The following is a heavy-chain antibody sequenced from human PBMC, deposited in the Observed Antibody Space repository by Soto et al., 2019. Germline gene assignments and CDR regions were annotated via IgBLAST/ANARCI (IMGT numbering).Heavy chain of an antibody. CDR3: ARALLGFSYGYGGYFDP. CDR1: GVPFHGYS. CDR2: LSYRGST. Sequence: SETLSLTCNVSGVPFHGYSWSWFRQPPGKGLEWIGDLSYRGSTSYSPSLKSRLIISLDTSNNRFSLRLASVTAADTAFYYWARALLGFSYGYGGYFDPWGPGTLVTVSS. D-gene: IGHD5-18*01. V-gene: IGHV4-34*01. J-gene: IGHJ4*02.